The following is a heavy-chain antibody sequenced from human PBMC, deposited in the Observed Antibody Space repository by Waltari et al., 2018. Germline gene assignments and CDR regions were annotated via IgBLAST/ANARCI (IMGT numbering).Heavy chain of an antibody. CDR3: ARNLEDFYCTTTNCFMDY. V-gene: IGHV3-33*01. CDR2: IWNHGRSE. CDR1: GLIFSDYG. D-gene: IGHD2-2*01. Sequence: QVQLVESGGGVVQPGGSLRLVCAASGLIFSDYGMQWVRQAPGNGPWWIAVIWNHGRSEFYEDSVKGRFTISRDNSKNILYLQMNNLRVEDTAIYYCARNLEDFYCTTTNCFMDYWGQGTLVTVSS. J-gene: IGHJ4*02.